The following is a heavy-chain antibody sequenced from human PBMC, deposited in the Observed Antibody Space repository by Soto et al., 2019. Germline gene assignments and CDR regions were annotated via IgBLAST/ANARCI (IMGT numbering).Heavy chain of an antibody. J-gene: IGHJ4*02. V-gene: IGHV1-69*13. CDR2: IIPIFGTA. D-gene: IGHD3-22*01. CDR3: AKEPAYDSSGYYDY. CDR1: GGTFSSYA. Sequence: SVKVSCKASGGTFSSYAISWVRQAPGQGLEWMGGIIPIFGTANYAQKFQGRVTITADESTSTAYMELSSLRSEDTAVYYSAKEPAYDSSGYYDYWGQGTLVTVSS.